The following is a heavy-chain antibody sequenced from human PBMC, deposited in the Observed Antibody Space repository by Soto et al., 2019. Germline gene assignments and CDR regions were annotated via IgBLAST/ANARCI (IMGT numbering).Heavy chain of an antibody. J-gene: IGHJ4*02. CDR1: GYTLTGYY. CDR2: INPNSGET. D-gene: IGHD3-22*01. Sequence: AAVKFSCTASGYTLTGYYMHWVRQAPGQGLEWMGWINPNSGETIYAQKFQGRVTMTEDTSADTAYMKLSSLRSEDTAVYYCATDRRRDYYDYFDYWGQGTLVTVSS. CDR3: ATDRRRDYYDYFDY. V-gene: IGHV1-2*02.